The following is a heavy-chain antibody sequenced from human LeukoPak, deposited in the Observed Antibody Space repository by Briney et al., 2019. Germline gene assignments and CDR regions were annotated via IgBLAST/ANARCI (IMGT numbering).Heavy chain of an antibody. V-gene: IGHV4-30-4*01. CDR2: IYYSGST. CDR1: GGSISSGDYY. D-gene: IGHD6-6*01. Sequence: PSETLSLTCTVSGGSISSGDYYWSWIRQPPGKGLEWIGYIYYSGSTYYNPPLKSRVTISVDTSKNQFSLKLSSVTAADTAVYYCARVAAQGWLGVDYWGQGTLVTVSS. CDR3: ARVAAQGWLGVDY. J-gene: IGHJ4*02.